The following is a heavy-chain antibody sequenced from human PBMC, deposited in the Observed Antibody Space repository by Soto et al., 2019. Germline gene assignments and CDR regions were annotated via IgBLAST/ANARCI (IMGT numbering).Heavy chain of an antibody. J-gene: IGHJ5*02. CDR2: IYYSGST. Sequence: SETLSLTCTVSGGSISSSSYYWGWIRQPPGKGLEWIGSIYYSGSTYYNPSLKSRVTISVDTSKNQFSLKLSSVTAADTAVYYCARLAMVTGYFDWFDPWGQGTLVTLSS. CDR3: ARLAMVTGYFDWFDP. CDR1: GGSISSSSYY. D-gene: IGHD3-9*01. V-gene: IGHV4-39*01.